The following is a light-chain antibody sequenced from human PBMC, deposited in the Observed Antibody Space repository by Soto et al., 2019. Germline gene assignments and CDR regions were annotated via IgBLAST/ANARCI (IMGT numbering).Light chain of an antibody. CDR2: GAS. CDR1: ETVAGSY. Sequence: EIVLTQSPGTLSLSPGERATLSCRASETVAGSYLAWYQQKPGQAPRLLIYGASSRATGIPDRFSGSGSGTDFTLTISRLEPEDFAVYYCQQYRSSPTFGQGTRLEI. J-gene: IGKJ5*01. V-gene: IGKV3-20*01. CDR3: QQYRSSPT.